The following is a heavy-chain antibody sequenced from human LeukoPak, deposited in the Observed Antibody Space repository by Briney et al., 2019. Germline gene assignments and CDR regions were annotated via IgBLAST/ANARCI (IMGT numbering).Heavy chain of an antibody. D-gene: IGHD3-22*01. V-gene: IGHV3-23*01. CDR3: ARPNYYDASGYYYFDY. J-gene: IGHJ4*02. CDR2: IGGRGGST. Sequence: AGGSLRLSCAASGFIFSSYAMSWVRQAPGKGLEWVSNIGGRGGSTFYADSVKGRFTISRDHSKNTVYLQMNSLRVEDTAVYYCARPNYYDASGYYYFDYWGQGTLVTASS. CDR1: GFIFSSYA.